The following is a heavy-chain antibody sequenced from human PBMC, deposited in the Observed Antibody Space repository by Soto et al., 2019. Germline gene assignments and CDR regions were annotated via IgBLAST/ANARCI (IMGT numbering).Heavy chain of an antibody. CDR1: GYTFTSYA. CDR3: ARDFAAVPAATAY. CDR2: INAGNGNT. J-gene: IGHJ4*02. D-gene: IGHD2-2*01. V-gene: IGHV1-3*01. Sequence: ASVKVSCKASGYTFTSYAMPWVRQAPGQRLEWMGWINAGNGNTNYAQKLQGRVTMTTDTSTSTAYMELRSLRSDDTAVYYCARDFAAVPAATAYWGQGPLVTVSS.